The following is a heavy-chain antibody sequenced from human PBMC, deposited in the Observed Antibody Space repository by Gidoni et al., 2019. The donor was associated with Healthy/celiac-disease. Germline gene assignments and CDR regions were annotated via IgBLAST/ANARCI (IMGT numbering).Heavy chain of an antibody. CDR2: IIPIFGIA. V-gene: IGHV1-69*04. CDR3: AREGQYGGNFN. CDR1: GGAFSSYA. Sequence: QVQLVQSGAEVKKPGSSVTVSCKASGGAFSSYAISWVRQAPGQGLEWMGRIIPIFGIANYAQKFQGRVTITADKSTSTAYMELSSLRSEDTAVYYCAREGQYGGNFNWGQGTLVTVSS. D-gene: IGHD2-21*02. J-gene: IGHJ4*02.